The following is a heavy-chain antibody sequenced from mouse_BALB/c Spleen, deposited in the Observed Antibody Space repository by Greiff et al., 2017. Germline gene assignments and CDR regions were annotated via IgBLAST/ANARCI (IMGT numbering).Heavy chain of an antibody. V-gene: IGHV1-76*01. Sequence: QVQLKESGAELARPGASVKLSCKASGYTFTDYYINWVKQRTGQGLEWIGEIYPGSGNTNYNEKFKGKATLTADTSSSTAYMQLSSLTSEDSAVYFCEGGSSPFAYWGQGTLVTVSA. J-gene: IGHJ3*01. CDR2: IYPGSGNT. CDR1: GYTFTDYY. D-gene: IGHD1-1*01. CDR3: EGGSSPFAY.